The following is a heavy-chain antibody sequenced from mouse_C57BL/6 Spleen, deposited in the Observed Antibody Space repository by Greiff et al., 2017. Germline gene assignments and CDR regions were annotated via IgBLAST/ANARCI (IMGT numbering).Heavy chain of an antibody. Sequence: QVQLKESGPELVKPGASVKISCKASGYAFSSSWMNWVKQRPGKGLEWIGRIYPGDGDTNYNGKFKGKATLTADKSSSTAYMQLSSLTSEDSAVYFCARWGYYGSSSLFDYWGQGTTLTVSS. CDR1: GYAFSSSW. V-gene: IGHV1-82*01. CDR3: ARWGYYGSSSLFDY. D-gene: IGHD1-1*01. J-gene: IGHJ2*01. CDR2: IYPGDGDT.